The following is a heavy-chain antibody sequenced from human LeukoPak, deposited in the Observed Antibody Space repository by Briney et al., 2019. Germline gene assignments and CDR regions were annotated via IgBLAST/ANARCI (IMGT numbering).Heavy chain of an antibody. Sequence: SGGSLRLSCAASGFTFDDHTMHWVRQAPGKGLEWVSLISWDGGSTYYADSVKGRFTISRDNSKNSLYLQMNSLRTEDTALYYCAKDPATDTAMVTWFDYWGQGTLVTVSS. CDR3: AKDPATDTAMVTWFDY. V-gene: IGHV3-43*01. CDR2: ISWDGGST. J-gene: IGHJ4*02. D-gene: IGHD5-18*01. CDR1: GFTFDDHT.